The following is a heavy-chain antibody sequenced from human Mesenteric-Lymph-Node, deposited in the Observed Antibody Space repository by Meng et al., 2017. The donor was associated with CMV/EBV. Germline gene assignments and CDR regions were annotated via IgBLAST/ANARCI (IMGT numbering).Heavy chain of an antibody. CDR1: GFTFSTAG. Sequence: SGFTFSTAGMSWVRQAPGKGLEWVGRIKSKTDGGTTDYAAPVKGRFTISRDDSKNTLYLQMNSLKTEDTAVYYCTTGSVAGTFPRYWGQGTLVTVSS. CDR3: TTGSVAGTFPRY. V-gene: IGHV3-15*01. CDR2: IKSKTDGGTT. D-gene: IGHD6-19*01. J-gene: IGHJ4*02.